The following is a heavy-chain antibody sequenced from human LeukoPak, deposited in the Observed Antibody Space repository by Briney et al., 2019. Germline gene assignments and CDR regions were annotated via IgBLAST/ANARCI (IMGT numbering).Heavy chain of an antibody. J-gene: IGHJ4*02. CDR3: ARGGYDLDY. CDR2: INPFSGGT. D-gene: IGHD3-22*01. CDR1: GYSFTDYY. Sequence: ASVKVSCKASGYSFTDYYIHWVRQAPGQGLEWMGWINPFSGGTKYAQKFQGWVTMTRDTSISTAYMELSRLTSDDTAVCYCARGGYDLDYWGQGTLVTVSS. V-gene: IGHV1-2*04.